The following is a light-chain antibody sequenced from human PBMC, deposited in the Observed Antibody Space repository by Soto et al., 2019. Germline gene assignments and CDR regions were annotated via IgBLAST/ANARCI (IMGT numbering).Light chain of an antibody. CDR2: LNRDGSH. CDR3: QTWGTGIVI. Sequence: QPVLTQSPSASASLGASVKLTCTLSSGHSNYAIAWHQQQPEKGPRYLMMLNRDGSHSKGDGIPNLFSGSSSGAERYLTISSLQSEDEADYYCQTWGTGIVIFGGGTKLTVL. CDR1: SGHSNYA. J-gene: IGLJ2*01. V-gene: IGLV4-69*01.